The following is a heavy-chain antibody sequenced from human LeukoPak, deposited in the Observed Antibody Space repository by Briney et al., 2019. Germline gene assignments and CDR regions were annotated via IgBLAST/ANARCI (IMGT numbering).Heavy chain of an antibody. CDR2: ISYDGSNK. D-gene: IGHD1-26*01. CDR1: GFTFSSYG. J-gene: IGHJ4*02. CDR3: AKVNAQWELLPSY. Sequence: GSLRLSCAASGFTFSSYGMHWVRQAPGKGLEWVAVISYDGSNKYYADSVKGRFTISRDNSKNTLYLQMNSLRAEDTAVYYCAKVNAQWELLPSYWGQGTLVTVSS. V-gene: IGHV3-30*18.